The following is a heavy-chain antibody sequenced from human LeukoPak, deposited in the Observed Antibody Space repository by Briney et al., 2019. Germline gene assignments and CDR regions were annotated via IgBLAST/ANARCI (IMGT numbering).Heavy chain of an antibody. CDR3: ARVKGYFDSGNYFGFFDF. D-gene: IGHD3-10*01. J-gene: IGHJ4*02. CDR1: GYTFSGYA. CDR2: ISGTTGTI. V-gene: IGHV3-23*01. Sequence: GGSLRLSCEASGYTFSGYAMSWVRQALGKGLEWVSTISGTTGTIYYADSVKGRFSISRDNSKNTLYLQMKSLRAEDTAEYHCARVKGYFDSGNYFGFFDFWGQGTLVTVSS.